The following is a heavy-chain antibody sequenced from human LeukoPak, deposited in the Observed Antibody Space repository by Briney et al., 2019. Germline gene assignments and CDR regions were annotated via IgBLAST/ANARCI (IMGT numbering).Heavy chain of an antibody. V-gene: IGHV3-74*01. CDR2: INPDGTIA. CDR3: ARDAPGNTALDY. CDR1: GFTFSSYW. J-gene: IGHJ4*02. D-gene: IGHD5-18*01. Sequence: GGSLRLSCAASGFTFSSYWLHWVRQAPGEGLVWVSQINPDGTIATYADSVKGRFTISRDNAKNTLYLQMNSLRAEDTAVYYCARDAPGNTALDYWGQGTLVTVSS.